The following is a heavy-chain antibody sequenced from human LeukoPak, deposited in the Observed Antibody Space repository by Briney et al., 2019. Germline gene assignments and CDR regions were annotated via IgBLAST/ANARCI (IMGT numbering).Heavy chain of an antibody. CDR1: GFTFSSYS. D-gene: IGHD3-10*01. V-gene: IGHV3-21*01. Sequence: PGGSLRLSCAASGFTFSSYSMNWVRQAPGKGLEWVSSISSSSSYIYYADSVKGRFTISRDNAKNSLYLQMNSLRAEDTAVYYCAGGTTFTMVRPSPFDYWGQGTLVTVSS. CDR3: AGGTTFTMVRPSPFDY. CDR2: ISSSSSYI. J-gene: IGHJ4*02.